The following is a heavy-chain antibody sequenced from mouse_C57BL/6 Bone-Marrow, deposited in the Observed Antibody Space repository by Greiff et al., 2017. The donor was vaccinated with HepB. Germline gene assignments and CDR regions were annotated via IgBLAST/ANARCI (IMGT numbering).Heavy chain of an antibody. V-gene: IGHV1-55*01. Sequence: QVQLQQPGAELVKPGASVKMSCKASGYTFTSYWITWVKQRPGQGLEWIGDIYPGSGSTNYNEKFKSKATLTVDTSSSTAYMQLSSLTSEDSAVYYGARSYYGSSPYYYAMDYWGQGTSVTVSS. CDR3: ARSYYGSSPYYYAMDY. CDR2: IYPGSGST. CDR1: GYTFTSYW. D-gene: IGHD1-1*01. J-gene: IGHJ4*01.